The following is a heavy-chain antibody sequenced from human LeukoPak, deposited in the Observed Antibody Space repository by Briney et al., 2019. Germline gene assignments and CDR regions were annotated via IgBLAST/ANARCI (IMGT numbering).Heavy chain of an antibody. Sequence: PGGSLRLSCAASGFTFSSYGMHWVRQAPGKGLEGVAFIRYDGSNKYYADSVKGRFTISRDNSKNTLYLQMNSLRAEDTAVYYCARERRGGYSYGSFDYWGQGTLVTVSS. J-gene: IGHJ4*02. D-gene: IGHD5-18*01. V-gene: IGHV3-30*02. CDR2: IRYDGSNK. CDR1: GFTFSSYG. CDR3: ARERRGGYSYGSFDY.